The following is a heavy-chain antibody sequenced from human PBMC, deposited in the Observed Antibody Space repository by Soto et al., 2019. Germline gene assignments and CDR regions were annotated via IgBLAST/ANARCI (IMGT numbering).Heavy chain of an antibody. CDR2: IDYSGST. CDR3: AIVGRGRTHYFDY. D-gene: IGHD1-26*01. CDR1: GGSISSSSNY. Sequence: SETLSLTCTVSGGSISSSSNYWGWIRQPPGKGLEWIGSIDYSGSTYYNPSLKSRVTISVDTSKTQFSLKLSSVTAADTAVYYWAIVGRGRTHYFDYWGQGTLVTVSS. J-gene: IGHJ4*02. V-gene: IGHV4-39*01.